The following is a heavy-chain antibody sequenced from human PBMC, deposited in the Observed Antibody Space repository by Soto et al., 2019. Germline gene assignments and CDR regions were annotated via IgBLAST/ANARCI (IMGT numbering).Heavy chain of an antibody. Sequence: SETLSLTCAVSGYSIRRGYNWGWIRQPPGKGLEWIASIFHSGTTFYNPSLRSRVTISVDTSRNEFSLNLSSVTAADPAVYFFTRGGARWLAYPWGQGTLVTVSS. V-gene: IGHV4-38-2*01. CDR1: GYSIRRGYN. D-gene: IGHD5-12*01. CDR2: IFHSGTT. J-gene: IGHJ5*02. CDR3: TRGGARWLAYP.